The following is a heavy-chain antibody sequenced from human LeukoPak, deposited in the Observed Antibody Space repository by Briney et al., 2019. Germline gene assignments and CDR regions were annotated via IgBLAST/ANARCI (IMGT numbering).Heavy chain of an antibody. J-gene: IGHJ4*02. Sequence: SETLSLTCAVYGGSFSGHYWSWIRQPPGKGLEWIGEIDHSGTTNYNPSLQSRVSISVDTSKNQFSLKVTSVTAADTAVYHCARSCPGGACPIDYWGQGTRVTVSS. V-gene: IGHV4-34*01. CDR1: GGSFSGHY. D-gene: IGHD2-21*02. CDR2: IDHSGTT. CDR3: ARSCPGGACPIDY.